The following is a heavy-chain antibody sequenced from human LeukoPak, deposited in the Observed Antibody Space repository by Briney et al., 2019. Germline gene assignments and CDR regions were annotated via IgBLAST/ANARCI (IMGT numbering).Heavy chain of an antibody. Sequence: GSLRLSCAASGFTFSSYSMNWVRQPPGKGLEWIGEINHSGSTNYNPSLKSRVTISVDTSKNQFSLKLSSVTAADTAVYYCARESDSGYYFDYWGQGILVTVSS. CDR3: ARESDSGYYFDY. D-gene: IGHD3-10*01. J-gene: IGHJ4*02. V-gene: IGHV4-34*01. CDR2: INHSGST. CDR1: GFTFSSYS.